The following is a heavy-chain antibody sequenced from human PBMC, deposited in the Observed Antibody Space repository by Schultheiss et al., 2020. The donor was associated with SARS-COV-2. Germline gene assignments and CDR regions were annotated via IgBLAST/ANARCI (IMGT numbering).Heavy chain of an antibody. CDR2: IYYSGIS. V-gene: IGHV4-59*01. CDR3: ARSRPSTNYYYYYYMDV. J-gene: IGHJ6*03. CDR1: GDSISSYY. D-gene: IGHD2-2*01. Sequence: SETLSLTCIVSGDSISSYYWSWVRQPPGKGLEWIGYIYYSGISTYNPSLKSRVTISVDTSKNQFSLKLSSVTAADTAVYYCARSRPSTNYYYYYYMDVWGKGTTVTVSS.